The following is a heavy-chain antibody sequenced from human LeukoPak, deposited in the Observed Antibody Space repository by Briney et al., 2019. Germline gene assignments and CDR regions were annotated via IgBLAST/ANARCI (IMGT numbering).Heavy chain of an antibody. CDR1: GFTFSSYE. Sequence: PGGSLRLSCAASGFTFSSYEMNWVRQAPGKGLEWVSYISTSGNSIYYADSVKGRFTISRDNAKNPLFLQMNSLRAEDTAVYYCATSQGSWPDYFDYWGQGTLVTVSS. D-gene: IGHD6-13*01. CDR3: ATSQGSWPDYFDY. CDR2: ISTSGNSI. V-gene: IGHV3-48*03. J-gene: IGHJ4*02.